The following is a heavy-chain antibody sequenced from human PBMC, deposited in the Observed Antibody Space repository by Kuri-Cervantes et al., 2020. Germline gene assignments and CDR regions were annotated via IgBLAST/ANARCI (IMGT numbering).Heavy chain of an antibody. D-gene: IGHD4-17*01. CDR1: AGSIRSYY. V-gene: IGHV4-4*02. CDR2: IYHSGST. Sequence: LETLSLTCTVSAGSIRSYYWGWVRQPPGKGLEWIGEIYHSGSTNYNPSLKSRVTISVDKSKNQFSLKLSSVTAADTAVYYCARSVWVTTAFDYWGQGTLVTVSS. J-gene: IGHJ4*02. CDR3: ARSVWVTTAFDY.